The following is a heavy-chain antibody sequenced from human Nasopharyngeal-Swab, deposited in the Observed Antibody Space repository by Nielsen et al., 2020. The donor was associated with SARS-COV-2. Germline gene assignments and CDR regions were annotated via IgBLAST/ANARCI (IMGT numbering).Heavy chain of an antibody. D-gene: IGHD6-19*01. Sequence: GESLKISCAASGFTFNSYGIHWVRQAPGKGLEWVSSISSSSSYIYYADSVKGRFTISRDNAKNSLYLQMNSLRAEDTAVYYCARDPLAVAGIGEVVDYWGQGTLVTVSS. CDR2: ISSSSSYI. V-gene: IGHV3-21*01. J-gene: IGHJ4*02. CDR1: GFTFNSYG. CDR3: ARDPLAVAGIGEVVDY.